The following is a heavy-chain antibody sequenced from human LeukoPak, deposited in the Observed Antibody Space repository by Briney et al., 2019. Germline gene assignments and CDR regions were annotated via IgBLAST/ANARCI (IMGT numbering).Heavy chain of an antibody. CDR1: GGSISNYY. Sequence: SEPLSLTCTVSGGSISNYYWSWIRQPPGKGLEWIGYIYYSGSTSYNPSLKSRVTISVDTSKNQFSLKLRSVTAADTAVYYCVRDHYYDSSGYTFRHWGQGTLVTVSS. CDR3: VRDHYYDSSGYTFRH. D-gene: IGHD3-22*01. CDR2: IYYSGST. V-gene: IGHV4-59*01. J-gene: IGHJ1*01.